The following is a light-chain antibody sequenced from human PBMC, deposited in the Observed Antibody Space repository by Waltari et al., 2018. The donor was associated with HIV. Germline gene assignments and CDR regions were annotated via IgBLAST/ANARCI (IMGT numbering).Light chain of an antibody. V-gene: IGLV8-61*01. CDR2: IPN. J-gene: IGLJ3*02. CDR3: VLSLGSGMWM. Sequence: QTVVTQEPSFSVSPGGTVTLTCGLSFGSVSTSSYPSWYQQTPGQDPRTLCYIPNPRSPGVPDRFTGSSLGNKASLTIAGAQAGDGADYYCVLSLGSGMWMFGGETKLTVL. CDR1: FGSVSTSSY.